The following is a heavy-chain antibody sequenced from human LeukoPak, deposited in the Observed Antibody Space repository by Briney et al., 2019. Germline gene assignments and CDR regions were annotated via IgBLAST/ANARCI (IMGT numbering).Heavy chain of an antibody. CDR1: GYSITSGYY. V-gene: IGHV4-38-2*02. CDR3: AREWAY. J-gene: IGHJ4*02. CDR2: SGST. Sequence: SETLSLTCTVSGYSITSGYYWGWIRQPPGKGLEWIGNSGSTYYNPSLKSRVTISVDTSKNQLSLRLNSVTAADTAVYYCAREWAYWGQGTLVTVSS.